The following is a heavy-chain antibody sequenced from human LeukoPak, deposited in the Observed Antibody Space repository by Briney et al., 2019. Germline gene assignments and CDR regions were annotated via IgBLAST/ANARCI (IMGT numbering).Heavy chain of an antibody. CDR3: ARATGYSSGWYSVVY. V-gene: IGHV1-2*06. CDR2: INPNSGGT. Sequence: ASVKVSCKASGYTFTGYYMHWVRQAPGQGLEWMGRINPNSGGTNYAQKFQGRVTMTRDTSISTAYMELSRLRSDDTAVYYCARATGYSSGWYSVVYWGQGTLVTVSS. J-gene: IGHJ4*02. CDR1: GYTFTGYY. D-gene: IGHD6-19*01.